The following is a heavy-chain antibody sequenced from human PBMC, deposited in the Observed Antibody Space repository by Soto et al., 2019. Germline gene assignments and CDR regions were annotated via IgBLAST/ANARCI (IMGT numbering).Heavy chain of an antibody. Sequence: GGSLRLSCAASGFTFSSYAMSWVRQAPGKGLEWVSAISGSGGSTYYADSVKGRFTISRDNSKNTLYLQMNSLRAEDTAVYYCAKDTSEYDYIWGSYRYDDAFDIWGQGTMVTVSS. CDR2: ISGSGGST. V-gene: IGHV3-23*01. D-gene: IGHD3-16*02. CDR1: GFTFSSYA. CDR3: AKDTSEYDYIWGSYRYDDAFDI. J-gene: IGHJ3*02.